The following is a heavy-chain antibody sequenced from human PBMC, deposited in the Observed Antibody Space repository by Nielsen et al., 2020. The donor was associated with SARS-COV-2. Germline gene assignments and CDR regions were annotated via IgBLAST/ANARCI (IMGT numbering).Heavy chain of an antibody. CDR1: GFTFSTYG. CDR2: ISYDGSNQ. Sequence: GESLKISCAGSGFTFSTYGMHWVRQAPGKGLEWVAIISYDGSNQYYEDSVKGRFTISRDNSKNTLYLQMNTLRLEDTAVYYCATGRYSSSWTSFDYWGQGTLVTVSS. J-gene: IGHJ4*02. V-gene: IGHV3-30*03. CDR3: ATGRYSSSWTSFDY. D-gene: IGHD6-13*01.